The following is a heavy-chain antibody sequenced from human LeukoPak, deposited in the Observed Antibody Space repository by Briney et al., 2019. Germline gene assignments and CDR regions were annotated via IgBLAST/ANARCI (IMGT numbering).Heavy chain of an antibody. Sequence: ASVKVSCKASGYTFTSYGISWVRQAPGQGLEWMGWISAYNGNTNYAQKLQGRVTMTEDTSTDTAYMELSSLRSEDTAVYYCATESYYYDSSGQGYWGQGTLVTVSS. CDR3: ATESYYYDSSGQGY. J-gene: IGHJ4*02. CDR1: GYTFTSYG. V-gene: IGHV1-18*01. CDR2: ISAYNGNT. D-gene: IGHD3-22*01.